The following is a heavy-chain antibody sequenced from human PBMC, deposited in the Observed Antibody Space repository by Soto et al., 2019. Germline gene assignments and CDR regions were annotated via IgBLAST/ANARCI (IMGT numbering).Heavy chain of an antibody. CDR1: GSSISSYY. V-gene: IGHV4-59*01. CDR3: ARGYARGSYYFDY. CDR2: IYYRGST. D-gene: IGHD3-10*01. J-gene: IGHJ4*02. Sequence: PSETLSLTCTVSGSSISSYYWSWIRQPPGKGLEWIGYIYYRGSTNYNPSLKSRVTISVDTSKNQFALKLSSVTAADTAVYYCARGYARGSYYFDYWGQGTLVTVSS.